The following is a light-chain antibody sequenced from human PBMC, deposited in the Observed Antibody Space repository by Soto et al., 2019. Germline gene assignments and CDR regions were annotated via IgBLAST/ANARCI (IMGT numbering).Light chain of an antibody. CDR1: QSVENY. CDR2: DTS. CDR3: HQRYIWPPLT. J-gene: IGKJ4*01. V-gene: IGKV3-11*01. Sequence: EIVLTQSPATLSLSPGERATLSCRASQSVENYLAWFQQKRGQAPRLLIYDTSNRAAGIPDRFSGSGSGTDFTITISSLEPEDFAVYYCHQRYIWPPLTFGGGTKVESK.